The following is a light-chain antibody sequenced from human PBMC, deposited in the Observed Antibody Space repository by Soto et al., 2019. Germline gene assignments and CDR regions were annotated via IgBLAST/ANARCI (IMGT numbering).Light chain of an antibody. CDR2: GAF. CDR3: QQYNDWPLT. J-gene: IGKJ1*01. V-gene: IGKV3-15*01. Sequence: EIVMTQSPVTLSGSPGERVTLSCSASQSVSSTLPWYQQKPGQAPRLLIYGAFTRATGVPARFSGTGSGTEFTLTISSLQSEDFALYYCQQYNDWPLTFGQGTKVDIK. CDR1: QSVSST.